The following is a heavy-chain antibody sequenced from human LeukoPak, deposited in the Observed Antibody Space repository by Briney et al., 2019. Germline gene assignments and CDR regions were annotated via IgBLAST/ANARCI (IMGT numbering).Heavy chain of an antibody. Sequence: GGSLRLSCAASGFTFSDYYMTWIRQAPGKGLEWVSYISSGGSTIYYADSVKGRFTISRDNSKNSLYLQMNSLRAEDTAVYYCASANPILLDYYYYYYMDVWGKGTTVTVSS. CDR3: ASANPILLDYYYYYYMDV. J-gene: IGHJ6*03. CDR1: GFTFSDYY. CDR2: ISSGGSTI. V-gene: IGHV3-11*04. D-gene: IGHD3-3*01.